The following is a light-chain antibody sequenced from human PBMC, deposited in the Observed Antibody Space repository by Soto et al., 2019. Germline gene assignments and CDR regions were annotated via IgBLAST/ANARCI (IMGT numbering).Light chain of an antibody. CDR2: ATS. CDR3: QQYGSSPIT. J-gene: IGKJ5*01. Sequence: EIVLTQSPGTLSLSPGERATLSCRASQSVSSIYLAWYQQKPGQAPSLLIYATSSRATGIPDRFSGSGSGTDFSRTISRLETEDFSVYYCQQYGSSPITFGHGTRLDI. CDR1: QSVSSIY. V-gene: IGKV3-20*01.